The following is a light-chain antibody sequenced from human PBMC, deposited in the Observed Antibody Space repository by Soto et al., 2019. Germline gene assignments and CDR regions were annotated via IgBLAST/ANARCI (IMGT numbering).Light chain of an antibody. V-gene: IGKV3-11*01. CDR2: DAS. J-gene: IGKJ4*02. CDR1: QSVDSE. CDR3: QQRRKWPPA. Sequence: EVVLTQSPATLSLSPGEGATLSCRASQSVDSELAWYQQKPGQAPRLLIYDASNRATGIPGRFSGSGSGTDFTLTITSLEPEASAVYYCQQRRKWPPAFGGGTKVEI.